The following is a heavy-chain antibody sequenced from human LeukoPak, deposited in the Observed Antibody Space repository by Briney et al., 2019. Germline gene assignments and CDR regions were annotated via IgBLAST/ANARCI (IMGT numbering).Heavy chain of an antibody. Sequence: PGGTLRLSCAASGLSLSIYGVNWVRQAPGKGLEWVSGLTGSSGTAYYVGSVKGRFAVSRDDSKNTVYLQMSSLRVDDTAIYYCAKSGASPLYHMDVWGKGATVTVSS. D-gene: IGHD1-26*01. J-gene: IGHJ6*03. CDR2: LTGSSGTA. CDR1: GLSLSIYG. V-gene: IGHV3-23*01. CDR3: AKSGASPLYHMDV.